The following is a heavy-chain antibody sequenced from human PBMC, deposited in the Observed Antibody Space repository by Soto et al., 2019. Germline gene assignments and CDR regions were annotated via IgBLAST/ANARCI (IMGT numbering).Heavy chain of an antibody. V-gene: IGHV1-46*01. CDR1: GSAITRYY. Sequence: QVDLVQSGAEVKKPGALVTISCKASGSAITRYYIHWVRQAPGRGLEWMGIINPGGGSASYAQKFEDRATRDKYTSTGTVYMDLRSLRTEDTAVYYCARDTRGWSLKGLDVWGQGTTVNVSS. CDR3: ARDTRGWSLKGLDV. CDR2: INPGGGSA. D-gene: IGHD6-19*01. J-gene: IGHJ6*02.